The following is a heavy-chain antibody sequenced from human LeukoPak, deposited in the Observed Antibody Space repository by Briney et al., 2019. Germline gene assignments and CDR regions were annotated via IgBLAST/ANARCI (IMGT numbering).Heavy chain of an antibody. V-gene: IGHV3-9*01. Sequence: QPGRSLRLSCAASGFTFDDYAMHWVRQAPGKGLEWVSGISWNSDSIGYADSVEGRFTISRDNAKNSLYLQMNSLRAEDTALYYCAKDILVRGVIITGYYGMDVWGQGTTVTVSS. CDR2: ISWNSDSI. CDR1: GFTFDDYA. J-gene: IGHJ6*02. D-gene: IGHD3-10*01. CDR3: AKDILVRGVIITGYYGMDV.